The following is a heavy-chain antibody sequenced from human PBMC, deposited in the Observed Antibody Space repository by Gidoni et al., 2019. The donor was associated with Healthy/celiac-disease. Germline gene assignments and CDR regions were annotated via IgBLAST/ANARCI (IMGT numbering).Heavy chain of an antibody. Sequence: QVQLVESGGGVVQPGRSLRLSFAACGFTFSSYGMQWVRQAPGKGLEWVAVISYDGSNKYYADSVKGRFTISRDNSKNTLYLQMNSLRAEDTAVYYCAKPEWAFSYFDYWGQGTLVTVSS. V-gene: IGHV3-30*18. D-gene: IGHD2-8*01. CDR2: ISYDGSNK. CDR3: AKPEWAFSYFDY. J-gene: IGHJ4*02. CDR1: GFTFSSYG.